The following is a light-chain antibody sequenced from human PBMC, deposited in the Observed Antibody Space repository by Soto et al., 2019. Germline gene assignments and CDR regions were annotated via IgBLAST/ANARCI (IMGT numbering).Light chain of an antibody. J-gene: IGLJ2*01. CDR1: TSDVGGYNY. CDR2: DVN. Sequence: QSVLTQPASVSGSPGQSITISCTGTTSDVGGYNYVSWYQQHLGKAPKLMIYDVNNRPSGVSNRFSGSKSGNTASLTISGLQAEDEADYYCSSYTSSSTLVFGGGTKVTVL. CDR3: SSYTSSSTLV. V-gene: IGLV2-14*01.